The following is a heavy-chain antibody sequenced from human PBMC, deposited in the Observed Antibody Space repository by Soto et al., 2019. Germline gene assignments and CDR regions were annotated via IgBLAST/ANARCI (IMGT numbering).Heavy chain of an antibody. D-gene: IGHD2-15*01. CDR1: GFTCGDYG. CDR3: TRDREDIVGLGDANQSDVAFDN. J-gene: IGHJ3*02. V-gene: IGHV3-49*03. Sequence: GGYLGVSCRASGFTCGDYGMSWFRQAPGKGLEWVGFIRSKAYGGTTEYAASVKGRFTISRDDSKSIAYLQMNSLKTEDTAVYYSTRDREDIVGLGDANQSDVAFDNWCKWKKGKVS. CDR2: IRSKAYGGTT.